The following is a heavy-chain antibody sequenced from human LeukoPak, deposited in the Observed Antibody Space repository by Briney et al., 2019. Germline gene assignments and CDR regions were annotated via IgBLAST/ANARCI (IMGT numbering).Heavy chain of an antibody. CDR2: IYYSGST. D-gene: IGHD3-22*01. CDR3: ARERMKYYYDSSGYRRRDAFDI. Sequence: SETLSLTCTVSGGSISSYYWSWIRQPPGKGLEWIGYIYYSGSTNYNPSLKSRVTISVDTSKNQFSLKLSSVTAADTAVYYCARERMKYYYDSSGYRRRDAFDIWGQGTMVTVSS. J-gene: IGHJ3*02. V-gene: IGHV4-59*12. CDR1: GGSISSYY.